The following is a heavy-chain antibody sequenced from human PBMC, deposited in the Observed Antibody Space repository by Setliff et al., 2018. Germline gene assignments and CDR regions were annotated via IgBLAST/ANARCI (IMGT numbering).Heavy chain of an antibody. V-gene: IGHV1-46*01. CDR3: ARAGMASVNRKGVFEY. CDR2: INPGGGSA. J-gene: IGHJ4*02. Sequence: ASVKVSCKASGYSLTRYYMHWVRQAPGQGLEWMGIINPGGGSASYAEKFQGRVTMTRDTSTSTFYMEVNILRSDDTAVYYCARAGMASVNRKGVFEYWGQGTLVTVSS. D-gene: IGHD3-10*01. CDR1: GYSLTRYY.